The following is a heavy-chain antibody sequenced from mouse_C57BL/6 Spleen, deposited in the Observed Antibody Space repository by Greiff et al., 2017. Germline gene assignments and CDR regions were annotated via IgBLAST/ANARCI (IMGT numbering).Heavy chain of an antibody. V-gene: IGHV1-50*01. J-gene: IGHJ2*01. Sequence: QLQQSGAELVKPGASVKLSCKASGYTFTSYWMQWVKQRPGQGLEWIGEIDPSDSYTNYNQKFKGKATLTVDTSSSTAYMQLSSLASEDSAVYYCARWPYFDYWGQGTTLTVSS. CDR2: IDPSDSYT. CDR1: GYTFTSYW. CDR3: ARWPYFDY.